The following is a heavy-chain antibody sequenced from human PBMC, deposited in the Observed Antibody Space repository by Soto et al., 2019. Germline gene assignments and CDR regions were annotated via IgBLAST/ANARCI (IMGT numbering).Heavy chain of an antibody. CDR2: ISYDGSNK. CDR3: ARDGGEWLVYFDY. Sequence: PGGSLRLSCAASGFTFSSYAMHWVRQAPGKGLEWVAVISYDGSNKYYADSVKGRFTISRDNSKNTLYLQMNSLRAEDTAVYYCARDGGEWLVYFDYWGQGTLVTVSS. J-gene: IGHJ4*02. D-gene: IGHD6-19*01. V-gene: IGHV3-30-3*01. CDR1: GFTFSSYA.